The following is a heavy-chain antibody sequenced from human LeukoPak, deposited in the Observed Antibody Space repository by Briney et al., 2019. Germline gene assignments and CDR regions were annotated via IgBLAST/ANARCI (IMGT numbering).Heavy chain of an antibody. CDR2: ISGSGGST. CDR3: AKGERYCSRGSRYTGDY. Sequence: GGSLRLSCAASGFTFSSYAMSWVRQAPGKGLEWVSAISGSGGSTYYADSVKGRFTISRDNSKNTLYLQMNSLRAEDTAVYYCAKGERYCSRGSRYTGDYWGQGTLVTVSS. J-gene: IGHJ4*02. CDR1: GFTFSSYA. V-gene: IGHV3-23*01. D-gene: IGHD2-15*01.